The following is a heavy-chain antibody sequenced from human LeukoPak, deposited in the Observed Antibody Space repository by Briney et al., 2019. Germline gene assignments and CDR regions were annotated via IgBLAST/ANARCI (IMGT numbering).Heavy chain of an antibody. D-gene: IGHD4-17*01. CDR2: IYYSGST. CDR1: GGSISTFY. J-gene: IGHJ6*02. CDR3: AREDPQTTVPEGLDV. V-gene: IGHV4-59*01. Sequence: PSETLSLTCTVSGGSISTFYWSWLRQPPGKGLEWIGYIYYSGSTNYNPSLKSRVTITVDTSKNQFSLRLSPVTAADTAVYYCAREDPQTTVPEGLDVWGQGTTVTVSS.